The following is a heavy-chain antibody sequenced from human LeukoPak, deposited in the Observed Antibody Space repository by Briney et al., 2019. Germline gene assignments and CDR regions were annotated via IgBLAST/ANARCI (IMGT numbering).Heavy chain of an antibody. D-gene: IGHD6-13*01. CDR1: GGSISSSSYY. Sequence: SETLSLTCTVSGGSISSSSYYWGWIRQPPGKGLEWIGSIYYSGSTYYNPSLKSRVTISVDTSKNQFSLKLSSVTAADTAVYCCARPIEGIAAADPGWFDPWGQGTLVTVSS. J-gene: IGHJ5*02. CDR3: ARPIEGIAAADPGWFDP. CDR2: IYYSGST. V-gene: IGHV4-39*01.